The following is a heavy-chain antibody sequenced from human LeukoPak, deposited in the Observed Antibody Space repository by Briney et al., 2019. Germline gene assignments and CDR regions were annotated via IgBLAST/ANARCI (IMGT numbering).Heavy chain of an antibody. D-gene: IGHD2-15*01. J-gene: IGHJ4*02. Sequence: GGPLSPSCTDSGFTFTTHAMHWARRAPGKGLEGVSVLSGSASSTYYADSVKGRFTISRDNSKNTLYLQMNSLRAEDTAVYYCAKDALPHTYSYYFDFWGQGTLVTVSS. CDR3: AKDALPHTYSYYFDF. CDR1: GFTFTTHA. V-gene: IGHV3-23*01. CDR2: LSGSASST.